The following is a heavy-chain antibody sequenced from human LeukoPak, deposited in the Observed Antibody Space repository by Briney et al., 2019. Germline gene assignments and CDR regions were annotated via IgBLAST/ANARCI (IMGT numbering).Heavy chain of an antibody. Sequence: SETLSLTRTVSGGSISSSSYYWSWIRQPAGKGLEWIGRFHTRGSTNYNPSLKSRVIISVDTSKNQFSLKLNSVTAADTAVYYCARVDGSCSGGSCPSGNWFDPWGQGTLVTVSS. D-gene: IGHD2-15*01. V-gene: IGHV4-61*02. J-gene: IGHJ5*02. CDR3: ARVDGSCSGGSCPSGNWFDP. CDR1: GGSISSSSYY. CDR2: FHTRGST.